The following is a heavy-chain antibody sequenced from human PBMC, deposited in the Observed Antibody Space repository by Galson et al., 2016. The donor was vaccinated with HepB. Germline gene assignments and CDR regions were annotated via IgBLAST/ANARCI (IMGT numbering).Heavy chain of an antibody. V-gene: IGHV5-10-1*01. CDR2: IDPSDSYT. CDR1: GYSFTNFW. CDR3: ARLAPVENAFDI. Sequence: QSGAEVKKPGESLRISCKTSGYSFTNFWINWVRQMPGKGLEWMGRIDPSDSYTYYRPSLQGHVTISVDKSLSTAYLQWSSLKASDTAMYYCARLAPVENAFDIWGPGTLGSGSS. J-gene: IGHJ3*02.